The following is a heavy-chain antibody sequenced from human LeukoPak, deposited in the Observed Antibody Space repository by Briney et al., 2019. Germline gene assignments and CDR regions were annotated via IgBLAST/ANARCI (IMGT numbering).Heavy chain of an antibody. V-gene: IGHV3-23*01. D-gene: IGHD6-19*01. J-gene: IGHJ4*02. CDR1: GFTFSSYG. Sequence: PGGSLRLSCAASGFTFSSYGMSWVRQAPGKGLEWVSAISGSGGSTYYADSVKGRFTISRDNSNNTLYLQMNSLRAEDTAVYYCAATSSGWYVRHSDYWGQGTLVTVSS. CDR3: AATSSGWYVRHSDY. CDR2: ISGSGGST.